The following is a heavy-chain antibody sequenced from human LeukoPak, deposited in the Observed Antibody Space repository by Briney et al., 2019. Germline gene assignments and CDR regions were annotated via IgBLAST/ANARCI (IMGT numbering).Heavy chain of an antibody. V-gene: IGHV3-53*01. Sequence: PGGSLRLSCAASGFTFSTYAMHWVRQAPGKGLEWVSIIYSGGSTYYADSVKGRFTISRDNSKNTLYLQMNSLRAEDTAVYYCARDPVGDVVESPSGTPDYWGQGTLVTVSS. D-gene: IGHD2-21*01. CDR3: ARDPVGDVVESPSGTPDY. CDR2: IYSGGST. J-gene: IGHJ4*02. CDR1: GFTFSTYA.